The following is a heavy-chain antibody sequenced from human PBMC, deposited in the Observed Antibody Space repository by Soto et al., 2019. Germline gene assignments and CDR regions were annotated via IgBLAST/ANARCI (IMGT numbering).Heavy chain of an antibody. V-gene: IGHV4-34*01. J-gene: IGHJ6*02. D-gene: IGHD1-7*01. CDR2: INHRGSS. CDR1: GGSLSGYY. CDR3: ARSDNRNSLYGVDV. Sequence: PPETLSLTCAVYGGSLSGYYWSWIRQSPGKGLEWIGEINHRGSSDYNPYVKSRVTISIDASKNHVSLELTSVTAADTAVYYCARSDNRNSLYGVDVWGQGTAVTVSS.